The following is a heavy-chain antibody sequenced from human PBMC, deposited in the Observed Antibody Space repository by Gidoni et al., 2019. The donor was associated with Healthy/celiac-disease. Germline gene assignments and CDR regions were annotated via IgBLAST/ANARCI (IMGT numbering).Heavy chain of an antibody. CDR1: GFTFSSYA. Sequence: QVQLVESGGGVVQPGRSLRLSCAASGFTFSSYAMHWVRQAPGKGLEWVAVISYDGSNKYYADSVKGRFTISRDNSKNTLYLQMNSLRAEDTAVYYCARDPYYYDSSGYYPAFDYWGQGTLVTVSS. CDR2: ISYDGSNK. J-gene: IGHJ4*02. D-gene: IGHD3-22*01. V-gene: IGHV3-30*01. CDR3: ARDPYYYDSSGYYPAFDY.